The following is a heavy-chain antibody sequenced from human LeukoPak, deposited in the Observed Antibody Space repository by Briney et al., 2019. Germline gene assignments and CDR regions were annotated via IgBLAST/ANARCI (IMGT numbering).Heavy chain of an antibody. CDR2: ISSRAEYI. J-gene: IGHJ3*01. Sequence: GGSLRLSCVASGFTFSDYTVKWVRQAPGGGLEWVSSISSRAEYIYYADSVRGRFTISRDDAKESLFLQMDSLRVEDAAVYYCARDSGRRLGLCVDTYNFWGQRTMVTVSP. D-gene: IGHD5-18*01. CDR1: GFTFSDYT. V-gene: IGHV3-21*01. CDR3: ARDSGRRLGLCVDTYNF.